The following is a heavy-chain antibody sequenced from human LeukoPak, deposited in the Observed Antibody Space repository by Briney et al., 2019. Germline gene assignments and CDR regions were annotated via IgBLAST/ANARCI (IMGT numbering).Heavy chain of an antibody. CDR2: IFYSGNT. D-gene: IGHD5-18*01. V-gene: IGHV4-59*01. CDR1: GGSISSYY. CDR3: AGGTYSYGYDY. J-gene: IGHJ4*02. Sequence: SSETLSLTCTVSGGSISSYYWSWIRQPPGKGLEWIGYIFYSGNTKYNPSLKSRVTMSLDTSKKQFSLKVSSVTAADTAVYYCAGGTYSYGYDYWGQGTLVTVSS.